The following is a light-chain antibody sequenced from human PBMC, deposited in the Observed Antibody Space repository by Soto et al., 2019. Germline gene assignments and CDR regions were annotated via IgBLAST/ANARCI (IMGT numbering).Light chain of an antibody. J-gene: IGLJ1*01. CDR2: GNS. V-gene: IGLV1-40*01. CDR3: QSYDSSLSAL. CDR1: SSSIGAGYD. Sequence: QSALTQPPSVSGAPGQRVTISCTGSSSSIGAGYDVHWYQQLPGTAPKLLIYGNSNRPSGIPYRFSGSRSGTSASLAITWLQAEDEADYYCQSYDSSLSALFGTGTKVTVL.